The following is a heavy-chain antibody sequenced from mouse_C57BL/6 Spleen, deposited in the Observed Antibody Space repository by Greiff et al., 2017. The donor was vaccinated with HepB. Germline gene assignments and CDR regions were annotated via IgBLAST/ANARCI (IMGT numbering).Heavy chain of an antibody. CDR2: IYPGDGDT. D-gene: IGHD1-1*02. J-gene: IGHJ2*01. CDR3: AREEDYSTDY. V-gene: IGHV1-82*01. Sequence: VQLQQSGPELVKPGASVKISCKASGYAFSSSWMNWVKQRPGKGLEWIGRIYPGDGDTNYNGKFKGKATLTADKSSSTAYMQLSSLTSEGSAVYFCAREEDYSTDYWGQGTTLTVSS. CDR1: GYAFSSSW.